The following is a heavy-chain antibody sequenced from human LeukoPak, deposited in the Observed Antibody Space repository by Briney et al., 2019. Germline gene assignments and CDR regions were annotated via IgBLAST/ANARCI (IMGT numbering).Heavy chain of an antibody. Sequence: GGSLRLSCAASGFTFRDYFMSWVRQPPGKGLEWVSYMSGSGTPIYYADSVKGRFTISRDNAKNSLYLQMNSLRAEDTAIYYCARIWPSDYWGQGTLVTVSS. CDR3: ARIWPSDY. J-gene: IGHJ4*02. CDR1: GFTFRDYF. CDR2: MSGSGTPI. D-gene: IGHD3-16*01. V-gene: IGHV3-11*01.